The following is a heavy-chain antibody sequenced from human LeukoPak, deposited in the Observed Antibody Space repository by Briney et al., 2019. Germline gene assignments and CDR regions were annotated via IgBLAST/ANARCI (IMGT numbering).Heavy chain of an antibody. V-gene: IGHV3-53*01. J-gene: IGHJ4*02. Sequence: GGSLILSCAASGFTFSSYAMSWVRQAPGKGLEWVSVIYSGGSTYYADSVKGRFTISRDNSKNTLYLQMNSLRAEDTAVYYCASTDYGDYGGGYWGQGTLVTVSS. CDR2: IYSGGST. CDR3: ASTDYGDYGGGY. CDR1: GFTFSSYA. D-gene: IGHD4-17*01.